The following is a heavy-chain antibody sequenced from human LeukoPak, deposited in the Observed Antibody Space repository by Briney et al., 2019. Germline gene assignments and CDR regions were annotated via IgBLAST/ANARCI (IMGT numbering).Heavy chain of an antibody. CDR2: IYSGGST. V-gene: IGHV3-53*01. D-gene: IGHD3-10*01. J-gene: IGHJ6*03. CDR1: GFTVSSDS. Sequence: GGSLRLSCTVSGFTVSSDSMSWVRQAPGKGLEWVSFIYSGGSTHYSDSVKGRFTISRDNSKNTLYLQMNSLRAEDTAVYYCATRRVDQRGDQYYYYYMDVWGKGTTVTVSS. CDR3: ATRRVDQRGDQYYYYYMDV.